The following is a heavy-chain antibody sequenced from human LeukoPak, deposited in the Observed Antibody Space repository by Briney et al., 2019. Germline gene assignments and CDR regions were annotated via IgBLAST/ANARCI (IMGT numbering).Heavy chain of an antibody. CDR1: GFTFSSYG. J-gene: IGHJ4*02. CDR2: IWYDGSTK. D-gene: IGHD6-13*01. V-gene: IGHV3-33*01. Sequence: GGSLRLSCAASGFTFSSYGMHWVRQAPGKGLEWVAAIWYDGSTKYYADSVKGRFTISRDNSKNTLYLQMNSLRAEDTAVYYCARGMCTYSSRCPVDYWGQGRLVTVSS. CDR3: ARGMCTYSSRCPVDY.